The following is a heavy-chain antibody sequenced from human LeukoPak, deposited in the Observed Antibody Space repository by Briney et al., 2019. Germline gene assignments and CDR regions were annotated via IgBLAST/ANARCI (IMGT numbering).Heavy chain of an antibody. CDR1: GFTFSSYG. J-gene: IGHJ4*02. D-gene: IGHD3-9*01. CDR3: AKETPYYDILTGYPPHDY. Sequence: GGSLRLSCAASGFTFSSYGMHWVRQAPGKGLEWVAFIRYDGSNKYYADSVKGRFTISRDNSKNTLYLQMNSLRAEDTAVSYCAKETPYYDILTGYPPHDYWGQGTLVTVSS. CDR2: IRYDGSNK. V-gene: IGHV3-30*02.